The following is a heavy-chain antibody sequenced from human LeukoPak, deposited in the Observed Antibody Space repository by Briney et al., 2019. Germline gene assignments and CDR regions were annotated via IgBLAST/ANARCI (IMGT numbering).Heavy chain of an antibody. CDR1: GFTFSSYE. V-gene: IGHV3-48*03. D-gene: IGHD3-3*01. J-gene: IGHJ3*02. CDR3: AKGSFGVVTNDAFDI. Sequence: GGSLRLSCAASGFTFSSYEMNWVRQAPGKGLEWVSYISSSGSTIYYADSVKGRFTISRDNAKNSLYLQMNSLRAEDMALYYCAKGSFGVVTNDAFDIWGQGTMVTVSS. CDR2: ISSSGSTI.